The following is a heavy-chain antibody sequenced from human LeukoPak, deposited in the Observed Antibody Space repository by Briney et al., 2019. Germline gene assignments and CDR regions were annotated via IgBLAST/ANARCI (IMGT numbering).Heavy chain of an antibody. CDR2: IWYDGSYK. D-gene: IGHD2-2*01. Sequence: TGSSLRLSCAASGFSFSSYGMHWVRQAPGKGLEWVAVIWYDGSYKFYADSVKGRFTISRDNSKNTLYLQMSSLRAEDTAVYYCARDSRDIVLVPAAINWFDPWGQGTLVTVSS. CDR1: GFSFSSYG. J-gene: IGHJ5*02. CDR3: ARDSRDIVLVPAAINWFDP. V-gene: IGHV3-33*01.